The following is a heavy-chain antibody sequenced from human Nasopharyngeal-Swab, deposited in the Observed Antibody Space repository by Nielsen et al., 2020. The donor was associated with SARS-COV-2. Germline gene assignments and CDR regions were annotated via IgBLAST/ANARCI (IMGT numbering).Heavy chain of an antibody. V-gene: IGHV5-51*01. Sequence: GGSLRLSCKASGYSFTSYWTGWVRQLPGKGLEWMGIIYPGDSDTRYSPSFQGQVTISADKSISTAYRQWSSLKASDIAMYYCARIPSTLPDYWGQGTLVTVSS. CDR2: IYPGDSDT. CDR3: ARIPSTLPDY. CDR1: GYSFTSYW. D-gene: IGHD5/OR15-5a*01. J-gene: IGHJ4*02.